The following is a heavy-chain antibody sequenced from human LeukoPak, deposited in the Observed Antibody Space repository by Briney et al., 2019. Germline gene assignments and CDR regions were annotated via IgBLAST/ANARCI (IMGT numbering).Heavy chain of an antibody. D-gene: IGHD2-15*01. V-gene: IGHV4-59*01. J-gene: IGHJ6*03. CDR1: GGSISSYY. CDR3: ARTTEGYCRGGSCYYYYYYMDV. CDR2: IYYSGST. Sequence: SETLSLTCAVSGGSISSYYWSWIRQPPGKGLEWIGYIYYSGSTNYNPSLKSRVTISVDTSKNQFSLKLSSVTAADTAVYYCARTTEGYCRGGSCYYYYYYMDVWGKGTTVTVSS.